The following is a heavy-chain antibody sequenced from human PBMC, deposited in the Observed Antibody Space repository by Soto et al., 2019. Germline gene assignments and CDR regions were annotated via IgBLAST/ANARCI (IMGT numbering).Heavy chain of an antibody. V-gene: IGHV4-31*03. CDR1: GGSISSGGYY. CDR2: ISNSGTT. J-gene: IGHJ4*02. Sequence: QVQLQESGPGLDQPSQTLSLTCIVSGGSISSGGYYWSWIRQHPGQGLEWIGYISNSGTTYYNPSRKSRVSLSVDTSKNQFSRKLSSGTAADTAVYYCARGVLIWGQGTLLTFAS. CDR3: ARGVLI.